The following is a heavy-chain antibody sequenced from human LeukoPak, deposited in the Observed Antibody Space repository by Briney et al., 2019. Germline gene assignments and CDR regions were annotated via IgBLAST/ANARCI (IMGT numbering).Heavy chain of an antibody. CDR3: ARLSGWLYGMDA. V-gene: IGHV4-59*08. J-gene: IGHJ6*02. D-gene: IGHD6-19*01. CDR2: IYYSGST. CDR1: GGSISSYY. Sequence: SETLSLTCTVSGGSISSYYWSWIRQPPGKGLEWIGYIYYSGSTNYNPSLKSRVTISVDTSKNQFSLKLSSVTAADTAVYYCARLSGWLYGMDAWGQGTTVTVSS.